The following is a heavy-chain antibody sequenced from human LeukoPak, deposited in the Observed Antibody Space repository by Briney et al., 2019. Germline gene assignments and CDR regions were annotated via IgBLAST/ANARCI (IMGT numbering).Heavy chain of an antibody. J-gene: IGHJ4*02. V-gene: IGHV3-48*03. CDR2: ISSSGSTI. D-gene: IGHD6-19*01. CDR3: ARDRLVEDY. Sequence: GGSLRLSCAASGFTFNSYEMNWVRQAPGKGLEWVSYISSSGSTIYYADSVKGRLTISRDNAKNSLYLQMNSLRVEDTAVYYCARDRLVEDYWGQGTLVTVSS. CDR1: GFTFNSYE.